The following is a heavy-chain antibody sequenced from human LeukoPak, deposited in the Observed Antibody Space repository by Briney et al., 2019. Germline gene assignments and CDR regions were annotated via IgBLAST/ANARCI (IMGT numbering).Heavy chain of an antibody. D-gene: IGHD3-22*01. Sequence: SETLSLTCTVSGGSLSSSSYYWGWIRQPPGKGLEWIGSFSYSGSTYYNPSLKSRVTISVDTSKNQFSLKLGSVTAADTAVFYCAREEGRYYDTSGLFDYWGQGTLVTVSS. CDR2: FSYSGST. J-gene: IGHJ4*02. CDR1: GGSLSSSSYY. CDR3: AREEGRYYDTSGLFDY. V-gene: IGHV4-39*07.